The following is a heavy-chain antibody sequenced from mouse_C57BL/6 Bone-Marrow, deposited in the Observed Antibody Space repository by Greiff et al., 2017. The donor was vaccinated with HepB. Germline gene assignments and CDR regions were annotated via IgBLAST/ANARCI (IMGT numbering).Heavy chain of an antibody. CDR2: IWGVGST. Sequence: VQRVESGPGLVAPSQSLSITCTVSGFSLTSYGVDWVRQSPGKGLEWLGVIWGVGSTNYNSALKSRLSISKDNSKSQVFLKMNSLQTDDTAMYYCASGRLLLRLMDYWGQGTSVTVSS. V-gene: IGHV2-6*01. CDR3: ASGRLLLRLMDY. CDR1: GFSLTSYG. J-gene: IGHJ4*01. D-gene: IGHD1-1*01.